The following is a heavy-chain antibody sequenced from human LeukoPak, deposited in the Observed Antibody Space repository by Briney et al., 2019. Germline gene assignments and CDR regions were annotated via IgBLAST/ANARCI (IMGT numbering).Heavy chain of an antibody. D-gene: IGHD1-14*01. J-gene: IGHJ4*02. CDR2: INPNSGAT. CDR1: GYTFTAYY. CDR3: ARTGSFDY. V-gene: IGHV1-2*06. Sequence: VKVSCKASGYTFTAYYMHWVRQPPGQGLEWMGRINPNSGATIYAQNFQGRVTMTTDTSISTAYMELTRLGSDDTAVYYCARTGSFDYWGQGTLVTVSS.